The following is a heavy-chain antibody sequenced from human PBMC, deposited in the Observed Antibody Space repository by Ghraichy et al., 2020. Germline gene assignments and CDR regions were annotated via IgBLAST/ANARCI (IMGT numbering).Heavy chain of an antibody. V-gene: IGHV1-18*01. CDR2: ISAYNGNT. J-gene: IGHJ5*02. D-gene: IGHD3-10*01. CDR1: GYTFTSYG. CDR3: ARDPRYGSGSYYLGWFDP. Sequence: ASVKVSCKASGYTFTSYGISWVRQAPGHGLEWMGWISAYNGNTNYAQKLQGRVTMTTDTSTSTAYMELRSLRSDDTAVYYCARDPRYGSGSYYLGWFDPWGQGTLVTVSS.